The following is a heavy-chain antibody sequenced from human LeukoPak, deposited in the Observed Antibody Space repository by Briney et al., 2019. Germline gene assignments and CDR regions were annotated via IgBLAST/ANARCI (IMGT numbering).Heavy chain of an antibody. CDR2: MNPNSGSA. CDR1: GYTFTSYD. D-gene: IGHD6-19*01. CDR3: ARGAWYSSGYTALHYFDY. Sequence: ASVKVSCKASGYTFTSYDINWVRQATGQGLEWMGWMNPNSGSAGYSQKFQDRVTMTRSTSTSTAYMELSSLRSEDTAVYYCARGAWYSSGYTALHYFDYWGQGTLVTVSS. J-gene: IGHJ4*02. V-gene: IGHV1-8*01.